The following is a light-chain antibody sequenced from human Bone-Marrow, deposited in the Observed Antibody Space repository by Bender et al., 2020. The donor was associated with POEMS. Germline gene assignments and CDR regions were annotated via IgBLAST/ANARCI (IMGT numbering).Light chain of an antibody. Sequence: SYVVTQPPSVSVAPGQTARITCGGNNIGSKGVHWYYQKPGQAPVLVVYGDTDRPSGIPERFAGSNSGNTATLTISTVEAGDEADYYCQVWDSSTDQVIFGGGTSLTVL. CDR3: QVWDSSTDQVI. CDR1: NIGSKG. J-gene: IGLJ2*01. V-gene: IGLV3-21*02. CDR2: GDT.